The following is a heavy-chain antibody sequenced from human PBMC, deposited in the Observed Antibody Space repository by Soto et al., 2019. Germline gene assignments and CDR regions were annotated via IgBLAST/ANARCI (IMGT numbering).Heavy chain of an antibody. Sequence: EVQLLESGGGLVQPGGSLRLSCAASGFTFSSYAMSWVRQAPGKGLEWVSAISGSGGSTYYADSVKGRFTISRDNSKNTLYLQMNSLRAEDTAVYYCAKELGSSGWYTDAVDIWGQGTMVTVSS. D-gene: IGHD6-19*01. J-gene: IGHJ3*02. CDR1: GFTFSSYA. CDR2: ISGSGGST. V-gene: IGHV3-23*01. CDR3: AKELGSSGWYTDAVDI.